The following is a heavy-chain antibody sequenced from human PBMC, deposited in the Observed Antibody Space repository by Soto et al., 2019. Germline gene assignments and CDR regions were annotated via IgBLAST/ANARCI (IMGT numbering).Heavy chain of an antibody. Sequence: TSETLSLTCTVSGGSISSYYWSWIRQPAGKGLEWIGRIYTSGSTSYNPSLKSRVTMSVDTSKNQFSLKLSSVTAADTAVYYCASLAAAGQRDYWGQGTLVTVSS. D-gene: IGHD6-13*01. J-gene: IGHJ4*02. CDR2: IYTSGST. CDR1: GGSISSYY. V-gene: IGHV4-4*07. CDR3: ASLAAAGQRDY.